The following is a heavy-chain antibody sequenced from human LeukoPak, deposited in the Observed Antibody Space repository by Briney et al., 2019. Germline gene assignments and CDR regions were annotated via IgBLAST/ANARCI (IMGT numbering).Heavy chain of an antibody. CDR1: GGTFSSYA. CDR3: ARVTIAAAGFDA. J-gene: IGHJ5*02. Sequence: GASVKVSCKASGGTFSSYAISWVRQAPGQGLEWMGGIIPIFGTANYAQKFQGRVTITADESTSTAYMELSSLRSEDTAVYYCARVTIAAAGFDAWGQGTLVTVSS. CDR2: IIPIFGTA. D-gene: IGHD6-13*01. V-gene: IGHV1-69*13.